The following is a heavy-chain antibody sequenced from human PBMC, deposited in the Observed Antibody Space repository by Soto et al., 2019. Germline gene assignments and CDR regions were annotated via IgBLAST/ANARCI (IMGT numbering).Heavy chain of an antibody. D-gene: IGHD1-26*01. Sequence: AAPGFTFSSYAMSWVRQAPGKGLEWVSAISGSGGSTYYADSVKGRFTISKDNSKNTLYLQMNSLRAEDTAVYYCAKGIDDFDYWGQGTLVTVSS. J-gene: IGHJ4*02. CDR1: GFTFSSYA. CDR2: ISGSGGST. CDR3: AKGIDDFDY. V-gene: IGHV3-23*01.